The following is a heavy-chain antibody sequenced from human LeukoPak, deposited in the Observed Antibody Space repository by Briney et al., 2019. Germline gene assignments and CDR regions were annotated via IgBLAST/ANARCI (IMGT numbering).Heavy chain of an antibody. CDR2: INHSGST. J-gene: IGHJ6*03. CDR1: GGSFSGYY. Sequence: SETLSLTCAVYGGSFSGYYWSWIRQPPGKGLEWIGEINHSGSTNYNPSLKSRVTISVDTSKNQLSLKLSSVTAADTAVYYCARGLGSSPLYYYYMDVWGKGTTVTVSS. D-gene: IGHD6-6*01. V-gene: IGHV4-34*01. CDR3: ARGLGSSPLYYYYMDV.